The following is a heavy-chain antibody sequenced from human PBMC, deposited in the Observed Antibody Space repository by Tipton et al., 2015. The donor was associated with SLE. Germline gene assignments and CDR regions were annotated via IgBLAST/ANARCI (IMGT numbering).Heavy chain of an antibody. V-gene: IGHV4-39*01. CDR3: ARMGWDPGPGFY. Sequence: TLSLTCTVFGGSLSSSTYYWGWIRQSPGKGLEWIGSFYYSGTTYYNPSLKSRVTISVDTSKNQFSLKLNSVTAADTAVYYCARMGWDPGPGFYWGQGTLVTVSS. CDR2: FYYSGTT. J-gene: IGHJ4*02. D-gene: IGHD1-26*01. CDR1: GGSLSSSTYY.